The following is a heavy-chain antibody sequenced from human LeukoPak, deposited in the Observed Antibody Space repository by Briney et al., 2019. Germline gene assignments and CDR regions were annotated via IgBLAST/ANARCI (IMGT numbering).Heavy chain of an antibody. CDR1: GFTFSSYA. CDR3: AKAAGYSSGWYVGDYFDY. V-gene: IGHV3-23*01. Sequence: GGSLRLSCAASGFTFSSYAMSWVRQAPGKWLECVSAISGSGGSTYYADSVKGRFTISRDNSKHTLYLQMNSLRAEDTAVYYCAKAAGYSSGWYVGDYFDYWGQGTLVTVSS. D-gene: IGHD6-19*01. CDR2: ISGSGGST. J-gene: IGHJ4*02.